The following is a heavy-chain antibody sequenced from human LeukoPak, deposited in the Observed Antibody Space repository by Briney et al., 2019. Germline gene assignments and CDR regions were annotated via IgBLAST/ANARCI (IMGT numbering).Heavy chain of an antibody. V-gene: IGHV3-23*01. D-gene: IGHD5-24*01. Sequence: GGSLRLSCAASGFTFSSYAMSWVSQAPGKGLEWVSAISGSGGSTYYADSVKGRFTISRDNSKNTLYLQMNSLRAEDTAVYYCARAPGRDGYNLPDYWGQGTPVTVSS. J-gene: IGHJ4*02. CDR3: ARAPGRDGYNLPDY. CDR1: GFTFSSYA. CDR2: ISGSGGST.